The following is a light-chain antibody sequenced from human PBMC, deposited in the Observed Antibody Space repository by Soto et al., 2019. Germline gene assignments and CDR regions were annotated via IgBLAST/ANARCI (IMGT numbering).Light chain of an antibody. Sequence: DIQMTQSPSTLSASVGDRVTITCRASQSISSWLAWYQQKPGKAPKLLIYKASSLESGVPSRFSGSGSGTEFTLTISSLQPDDFDTYYCQQYNSYSITFGQGPRLEIK. CDR2: KAS. CDR3: QQYNSYSIT. V-gene: IGKV1-5*03. J-gene: IGKJ5*01. CDR1: QSISSW.